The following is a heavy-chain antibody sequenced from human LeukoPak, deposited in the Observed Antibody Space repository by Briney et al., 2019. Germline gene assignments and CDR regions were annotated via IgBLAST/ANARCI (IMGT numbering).Heavy chain of an antibody. V-gene: IGHV3-15*01. CDR2: IKSKTDGGTT. CDR3: TTIDIVVVPAAIRDY. J-gene: IGHJ4*02. D-gene: IGHD2-2*02. Sequence: GGSLRLSCAASGFTFSNAWMSWVRQAPGKGLEWVGRIKSKTDGGTTDYAAPVKGRFTISRDDSKNTLYLQMNSLKTEDTAVYYCTTIDIVVVPAAIRDYWGQGTLVTVSS. CDR1: GFTFSNAW.